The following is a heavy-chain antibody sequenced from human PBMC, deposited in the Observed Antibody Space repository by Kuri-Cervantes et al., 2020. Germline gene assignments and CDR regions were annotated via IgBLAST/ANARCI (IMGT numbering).Heavy chain of an antibody. D-gene: IGHD1-1*01. CDR3: ARAGFSFVRPYYYYMDV. Sequence: GSLRLSCTVSGGSISSSSYYWGWIRQPPGKGLEWIGEINHSGSTNYNPSLKSRVTISVDTSKNQFSLKLSSVTAADTAVYYCARAGFSFVRPYYYYMDVWGKGTTVTVSS. CDR1: GGSISSSSYY. V-gene: IGHV4-39*07. J-gene: IGHJ6*03. CDR2: INHSGST.